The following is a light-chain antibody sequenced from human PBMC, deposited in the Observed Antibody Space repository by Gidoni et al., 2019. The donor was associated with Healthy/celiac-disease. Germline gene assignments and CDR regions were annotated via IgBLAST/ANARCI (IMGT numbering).Light chain of an antibody. J-gene: IGKJ4*01. CDR3: QQRSNQGLT. CDR1: QSVSSY. CDR2: DAS. V-gene: IGKV3-11*01. Sequence: EIVLTQSPATLSLSPGERATLSCRASQSVSSYLAWYQQKPGQAPRLLIYDASNRATGIPARFSGSGSGTDFTLTISSLEPEDFAVYYCQQRSNQGLTFXGXTQVEIK.